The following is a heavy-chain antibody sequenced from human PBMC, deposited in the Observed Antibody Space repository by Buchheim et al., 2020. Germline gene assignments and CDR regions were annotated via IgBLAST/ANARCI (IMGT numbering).Heavy chain of an antibody. Sequence: QVQLVESGGGVVKPGRSLRFSCAASGFTFSSYAMHWVRQVQGKGLEWVALISFDESNKYYAESVKGRFTISIATSENPVYLHMNSLRPEDTAVYYCARDQWLRYYFDYWGQGTL. CDR3: ARDQWLRYYFDY. D-gene: IGHD5-12*01. V-gene: IGHV3-30-3*01. CDR1: GFTFSSYA. CDR2: ISFDESNK. J-gene: IGHJ4*02.